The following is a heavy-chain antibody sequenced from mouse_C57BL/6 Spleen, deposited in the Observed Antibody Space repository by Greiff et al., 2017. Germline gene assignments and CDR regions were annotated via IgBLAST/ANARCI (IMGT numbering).Heavy chain of an antibody. Sequence: VKVVESGAELVRPGASVKLSCKASGYTFTDYYINWVKQRPGQGLEWIARIYPGSGNTYYNEKFKGKATLPAEKSSSTAYMQLSSLTSEDSAVYFCARKAPTTYAIDYWGQGTSVTVSS. V-gene: IGHV1-76*01. CDR2: IYPGSGNT. D-gene: IGHD3-1*01. CDR3: ARKAPTTYAIDY. J-gene: IGHJ4*01. CDR1: GYTFTDYY.